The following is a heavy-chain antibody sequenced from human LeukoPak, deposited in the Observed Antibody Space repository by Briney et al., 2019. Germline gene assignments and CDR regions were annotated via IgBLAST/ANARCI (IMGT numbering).Heavy chain of an antibody. D-gene: IGHD4-17*01. CDR1: GFTFSSYW. Sequence: PGGSLRLSCAASGFTFSSYWMSWVRQAPGKGLEWVANIKQDGSEKYYVDSVKGRFTISRDNAKNSLYLQMNSLRAEDTPVYYCARCHYGDYLDYWGQGTLVTVSS. CDR2: IKQDGSEK. V-gene: IGHV3-7*01. CDR3: ARCHYGDYLDY. J-gene: IGHJ4*02.